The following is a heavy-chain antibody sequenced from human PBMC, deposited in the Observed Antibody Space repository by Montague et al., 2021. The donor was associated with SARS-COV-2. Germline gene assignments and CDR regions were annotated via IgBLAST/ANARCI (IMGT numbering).Heavy chain of an antibody. CDR1: GGSITNNIDY. V-gene: IGHV4-39*02. Sequence: SETLSLTCTVSGGSITNNIDYWAWIRQPPGKGLEWIGSIYYTGXTXYXXXXKXRVTISVVPSKNHFTLKLSSVTAAETAVYYCARLKRYFDSSGSPSAFYFWGQGTKVTVSS. CDR3: ARLKRYFDSSGSPSAFYF. CDR2: IYYTGXT. D-gene: IGHD3-22*01. J-gene: IGHJ3*01.